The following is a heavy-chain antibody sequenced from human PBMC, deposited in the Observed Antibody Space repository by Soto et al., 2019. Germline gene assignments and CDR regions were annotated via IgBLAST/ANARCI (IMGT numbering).Heavy chain of an antibody. CDR3: ASDPPGFHSAFDS. Sequence: PLQTRSLTCAIPGDSVSNKGAAWNWIRHFPSRGLEWLGRTYYRKSKWLYDHAVSVRSRITMNPDTSKNQLSLPLTSVTPVDTSVYFWASDPPGFHSAFDSWGQGTLVTVSS. D-gene: IGHD4-4*01. V-gene: IGHV6-1*01. CDR2: TYYRKSKWLY. CDR1: GDSVSNKGAA. J-gene: IGHJ4*02.